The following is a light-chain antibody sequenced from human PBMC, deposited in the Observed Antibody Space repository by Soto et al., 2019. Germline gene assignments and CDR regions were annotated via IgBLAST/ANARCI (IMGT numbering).Light chain of an antibody. CDR2: GAS. V-gene: IGKV3-20*01. CDR1: QSVSSSY. J-gene: IGKJ1*01. CDR3: QQYGSSPRT. Sequence: ENVLTQSPCTMSLSTGERATLSCRASQSVSSSYLAWYQQKPGQAPRLLIYGASSRATGIPDRFSGSGSGTDFTLTIIRLEHEDLAVYYCQQYGSSPRTFGQGTNVAIK.